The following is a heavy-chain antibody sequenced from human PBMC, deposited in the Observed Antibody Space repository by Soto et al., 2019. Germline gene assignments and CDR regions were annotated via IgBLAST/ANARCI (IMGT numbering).Heavy chain of an antibody. V-gene: IGHV4-59*08. J-gene: IGHJ4*02. D-gene: IGHD5-18*01. CDR3: ARHRYSYGVYYFDY. CDR2: IYYSGST. Sequence: SETLSLTCTVSGGSISNYYWSWIRQPPGKGLEWIGYIYYSGSTNYNPSLKSRVTISVDTSKNQFSLKLSSVTAADTAVYYCARHRYSYGVYYFDYWGQGTLVTVS. CDR1: GGSISNYY.